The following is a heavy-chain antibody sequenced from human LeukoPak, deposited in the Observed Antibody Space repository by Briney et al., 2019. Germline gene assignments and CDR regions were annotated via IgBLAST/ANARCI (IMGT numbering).Heavy chain of an antibody. CDR1: GGSISSGDYY. CDR3: ARASWRRYNQDY. V-gene: IGHV4-30-4*01. Sequence: SETLSLTCTVSGGSISSGDYYWSWIRQAPGKGLEWIGYIFYSGSTYYNPSLKSRLTISVDTTKHQFSLQLSSVTAADTAVYCCARASWRRYNQDYWGQGTLVTVPS. CDR2: IFYSGST. J-gene: IGHJ4*02. D-gene: IGHD1-14*01.